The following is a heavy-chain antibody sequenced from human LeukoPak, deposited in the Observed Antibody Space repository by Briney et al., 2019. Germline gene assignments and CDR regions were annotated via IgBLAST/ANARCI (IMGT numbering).Heavy chain of an antibody. CDR2: IYPGDSDT. CDR1: GYSFTSYW. J-gene: IGHJ4*02. V-gene: IGHV5-51*01. CDR3: ARRGEAMDPFDY. D-gene: IGHD5-18*01. Sequence: HGESLKISCKDSGYSFTSYWIGWVRPMPGKGLEWMGIIYPGDSDTRYSPSFQGQVTISADKSINTAYLQWSSLKASDTAIYYCARRGEAMDPFDYWGQGTLVTVSS.